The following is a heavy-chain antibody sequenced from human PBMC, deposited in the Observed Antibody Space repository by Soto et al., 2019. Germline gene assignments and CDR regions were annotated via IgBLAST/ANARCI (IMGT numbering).Heavy chain of an antibody. CDR2: ISYSGTT. J-gene: IGHJ4*02. CDR3: ATMGTPVTGLYYFDY. Sequence: QVQLQESGPGLMKPSQTLSLTCTVSGGSISSGNYYWSWIRQPPGKGLEWIGFISYSGTTHYSASLRSRVSRSVDTSKNQFSLDLSSVTAADTAVYYCATMGTPVTGLYYFDYWGQGTLVTVSS. V-gene: IGHV4-30-4*01. CDR1: GGSISSGNYY. D-gene: IGHD4-17*01.